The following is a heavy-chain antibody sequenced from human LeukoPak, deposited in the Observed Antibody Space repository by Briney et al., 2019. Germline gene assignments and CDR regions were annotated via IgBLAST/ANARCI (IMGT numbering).Heavy chain of an antibody. CDR3: ATGFVVVVPAAPTSDY. CDR2: FDPEDGET. V-gene: IGHV1-24*01. Sequence: ASVKVSCKVSGYTLTELSMHWVRQAPGKGLEWMGGFDPEDGETIYAQKFQGRVTMTEDTSTDTAYMELSSLRSEDTAVYYCATGFVVVVPAAPTSDYWGQGTTVTVSS. J-gene: IGHJ4*03. CDR1: GYTLTELS. D-gene: IGHD2-2*01.